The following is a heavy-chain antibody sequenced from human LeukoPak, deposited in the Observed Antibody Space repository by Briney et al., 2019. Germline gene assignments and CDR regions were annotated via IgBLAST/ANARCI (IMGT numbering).Heavy chain of an antibody. J-gene: IGHJ5*02. CDR2: IYYSGST. V-gene: IGHV4-39*01. Sequence: SETLSLTCSVTSGSINSSSYYWGWIRQPPGKGLEWIGSIYYSGSTYYNPSLKSRVTISVDTSKNQFSLKLSSVTAADTAVYYCARPSGYDFWSGPPTTWFDPWGQGTLVTVSS. CDR3: ARPSGYDFWSGPPTTWFDP. CDR1: SGSINSSSYY. D-gene: IGHD3-3*01.